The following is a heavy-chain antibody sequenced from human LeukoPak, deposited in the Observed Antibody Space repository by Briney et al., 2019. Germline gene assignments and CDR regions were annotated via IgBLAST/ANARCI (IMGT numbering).Heavy chain of an antibody. J-gene: IGHJ6*04. CDR3: ARGIV. V-gene: IGHV3/OR16-10*02. Sequence: PGGSLRLSWAGSGFTFSSYAMHWVRKAPGKGLEWVSAIGTGGGTYYADSVKGRFSISRDNANNSLYLQMNSLRAEDMAVYYCARGIVWGKGTTVTVSS. CDR1: GFTFSSYA. CDR2: IGTGGGT. D-gene: IGHD3-10*01.